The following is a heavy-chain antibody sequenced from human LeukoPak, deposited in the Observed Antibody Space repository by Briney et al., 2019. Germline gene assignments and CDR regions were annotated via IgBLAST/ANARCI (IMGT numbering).Heavy chain of an antibody. J-gene: IGHJ4*02. CDR1: GFTFSSYG. Sequence: QSGGSLRLSCAASGFTFSSYGMHWVRQAPGKGLEWVAVISYDGSNKYYADSVKGRFTISRDNSKNTLYLQLNSLRAEDTAVYYCAKDWPTIFDCWGQGTLVTVSS. CDR3: AKDWPTIFDC. V-gene: IGHV3-30*18. D-gene: IGHD5-24*01. CDR2: ISYDGSNK.